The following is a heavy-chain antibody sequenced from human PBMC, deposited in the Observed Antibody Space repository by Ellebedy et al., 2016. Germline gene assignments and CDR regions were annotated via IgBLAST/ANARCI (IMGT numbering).Heavy chain of an antibody. Sequence: GSLRLSCTVSGGPISNYYWSWIRQPPGKGLEWIGYIYYSGRTNYNPSLESRVTISVDTSKNQFSLKLSSVTAADTAVYYCAREGRGNSAGMDVWGKGTTVTVSS. CDR3: AREGRGNSAGMDV. D-gene: IGHD4-23*01. CDR2: IYYSGRT. CDR1: GGPISNYY. J-gene: IGHJ6*04. V-gene: IGHV4-59*01.